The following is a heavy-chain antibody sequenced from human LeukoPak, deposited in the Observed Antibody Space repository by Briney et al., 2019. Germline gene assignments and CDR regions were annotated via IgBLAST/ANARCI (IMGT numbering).Heavy chain of an antibody. CDR3: ARDYRDSSSWYGENYYYMDV. J-gene: IGHJ6*03. Sequence: ASVKVSCKASGYTFTNYAMNWVRQAPGQGLEWMGWINPNTGSPTYAQGFTGRFVFSLDTSVSTTYLQISSLKAEDTAVYYCARDYRDSSSWYGENYYYMDVWGKGTTVTVSS. V-gene: IGHV7-4-1*02. CDR1: GYTFTNYA. CDR2: INPNTGSP. D-gene: IGHD6-13*01.